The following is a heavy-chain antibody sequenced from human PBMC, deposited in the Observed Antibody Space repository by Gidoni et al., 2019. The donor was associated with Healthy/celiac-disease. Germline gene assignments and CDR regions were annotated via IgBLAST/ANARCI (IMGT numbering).Heavy chain of an antibody. CDR1: GGSISRYY. D-gene: IGHD3-3*01. Sequence: QVQLQESGPGLVKPSETLSLTCTVSGGSISRYYWRWLRQPAGKGLEWIGRIYTSGSTNYNPSLKSRVTMSVDTSKNQFSLKLSSVTAADTAVYYCARDRYYDFWSGYPFYFDYWGQGTLVTVSS. CDR2: IYTSGST. CDR3: ARDRYYDFWSGYPFYFDY. J-gene: IGHJ4*02. V-gene: IGHV4-4*07.